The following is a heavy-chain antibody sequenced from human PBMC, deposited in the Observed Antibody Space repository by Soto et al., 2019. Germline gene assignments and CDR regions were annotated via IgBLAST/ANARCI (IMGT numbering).Heavy chain of an antibody. V-gene: IGHV3-30-3*01. D-gene: IGHD2-2*01. CDR3: ARDYCMSASCYPLF. J-gene: IGHJ4*02. CDR2: ISYEGSTE. Sequence: QVQLVESGGGVVQPGRSLRLSCAASGFTFTDYAMHWVRQAPGKGLEWVAVISYEGSTEYYADSVKGRFSISRDDSKNTLCLQMNSLRAEDTAVYYCARDYCMSASCYPLFWGQGTLVTVSS. CDR1: GFTFTDYA.